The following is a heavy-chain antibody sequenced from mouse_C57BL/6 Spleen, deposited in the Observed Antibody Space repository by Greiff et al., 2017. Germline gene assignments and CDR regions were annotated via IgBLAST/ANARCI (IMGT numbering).Heavy chain of an antibody. J-gene: IGHJ3*01. CDR1: GFTFSSYA. CDR3: ARDYDGPFAY. V-gene: IGHV5-4*01. D-gene: IGHD2-3*01. Sequence: EVMLVESGGGLVKPGGSLKLSCAASGFTFSSYAMSWVRQTPEKRLEWVATISDGGSYTYYPDNVKGRFTISRDNAKNNLYLQMSHLKSEDTAMYYCARDYDGPFAYWGQGTLVTVSA. CDR2: ISDGGSYT.